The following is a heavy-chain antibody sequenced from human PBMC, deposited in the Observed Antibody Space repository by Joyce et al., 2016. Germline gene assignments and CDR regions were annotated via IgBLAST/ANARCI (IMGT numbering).Heavy chain of an antibody. CDR2: IFYTGST. D-gene: IGHD6-13*01. J-gene: IGHJ4*02. Sequence: QVQLQESGPGLVKPSETLSLTCTVSGDSIGTYYWNWIRQPPGKGLEWIGYIFYTGSTNDNPSIKSRVTMSVDMSKNQFSLNLNYVTAADTAVYYCARVGSSWSFGYWGKGTLVTVSS. V-gene: IGHV4-59*01. CDR3: ARVGSSWSFGY. CDR1: GDSIGTYY.